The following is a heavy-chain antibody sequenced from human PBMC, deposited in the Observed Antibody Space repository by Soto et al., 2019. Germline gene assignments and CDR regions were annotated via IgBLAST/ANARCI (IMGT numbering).Heavy chain of an antibody. Sequence: LRLSCAASGFTFSSYAMSWVRQAPGKGLEWVPAISGSGGSTYYADSVKGRFTISRDNSKNTLYLQMNSLRAEDTAVYYCAKGTYYYDSSGYYYWGQGTLVTVSS. J-gene: IGHJ4*02. V-gene: IGHV3-23*01. CDR3: AKGTYYYDSSGYYY. CDR1: GFTFSSYA. D-gene: IGHD3-22*01. CDR2: ISGSGGST.